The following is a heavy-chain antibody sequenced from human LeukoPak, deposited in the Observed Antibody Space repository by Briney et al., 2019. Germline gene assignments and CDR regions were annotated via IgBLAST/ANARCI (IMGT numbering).Heavy chain of an antibody. D-gene: IGHD5-18*01. CDR2: IYYSGST. V-gene: IGHV4-39*07. CDR1: GGSISSSSYY. J-gene: IGHJ4*02. Sequence: SETLSLTCTVSGGSISSSSYYWGWIRQPPGKGLEWIGSIYYSGSTYYNPSLKSRVTISVDTSKNQFSLKLSSVTAADTAVYYCARNTVDTAMVLNDYWGQGTLVTVSS. CDR3: ARNTVDTAMVLNDY.